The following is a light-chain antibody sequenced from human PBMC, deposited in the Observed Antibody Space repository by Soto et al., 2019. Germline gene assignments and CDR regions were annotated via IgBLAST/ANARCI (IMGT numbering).Light chain of an antibody. Sequence: QSALTQPASVSGSPGXSXTISCTGTRSDVGGYNYVSWYQQHPGKAPKLMIYDVSNRPSGISNRFSGSKSGNTASLTISGLQTEDEADYYCSSYTRSSSTLVVFGGGTKLTVL. V-gene: IGLV2-14*01. CDR3: SSYTRSSSTLVV. J-gene: IGLJ2*01. CDR2: DVS. CDR1: RSDVGGYNY.